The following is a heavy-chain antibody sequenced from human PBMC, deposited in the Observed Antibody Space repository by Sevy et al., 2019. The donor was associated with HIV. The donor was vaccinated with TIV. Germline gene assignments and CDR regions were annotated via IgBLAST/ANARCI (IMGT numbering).Heavy chain of an antibody. V-gene: IGHV3-23*01. D-gene: IGHD3-22*01. CDR3: AGARYDSSDSFVAFDI. CDR2: IFRSGDNT. J-gene: IGHJ3*02. CDR1: GFTFNNYA. Sequence: GGSLRLSCAASGFTFNNYAMNWVRQAPGKGLDWVSTIFRSGDNTYYADSVKGRFTISRDNSNNTVSLQMNSLRAEDAALYYCAGARYDSSDSFVAFDIWGQGTVVTVSS.